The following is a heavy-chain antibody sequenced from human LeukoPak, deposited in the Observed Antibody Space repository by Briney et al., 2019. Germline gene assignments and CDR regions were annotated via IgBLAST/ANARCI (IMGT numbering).Heavy chain of an antibody. D-gene: IGHD1-7*01. V-gene: IGHV4-39*07. CDR1: GGSFSSCSFC. J-gene: IGHJ4*02. Sequence: SETLSLTCTVSGGSFSSCSFCWGWVRQPPGKGLEWIGSICCSGTTYYNPSLKSRVTISMDTSKNHFSLKLNSVTAADTALYYCARDNDQLGLDPFDYWGQGTLVTVSS. CDR2: ICCSGTT. CDR3: ARDNDQLGLDPFDY.